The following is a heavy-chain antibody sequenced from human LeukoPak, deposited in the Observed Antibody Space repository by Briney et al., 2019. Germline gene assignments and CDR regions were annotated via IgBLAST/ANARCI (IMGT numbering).Heavy chain of an antibody. J-gene: IGHJ4*02. CDR3: AKDLDYDYVWGSYRSPSDY. Sequence: GGSLRLSCAASRFTFSSYAMSWVRQAPGKGLEWVSVISATDGSTYYADSVKGRFTISRDNSKNTLYLQMNSLRAEDTAVYYCAKDLDYDYVWGSYRSPSDYWGQGTLVTVSS. CDR1: RFTFSSYA. V-gene: IGHV3-23*01. CDR2: ISATDGST. D-gene: IGHD3-16*02.